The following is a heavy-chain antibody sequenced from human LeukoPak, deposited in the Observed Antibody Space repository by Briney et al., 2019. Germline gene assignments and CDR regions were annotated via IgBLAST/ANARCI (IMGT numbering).Heavy chain of an antibody. D-gene: IGHD3-22*01. CDR1: GGSFSGYY. Sequence: SETLSLTCAVYGGSFSGYYWSWIRQPPGKGLEWIGEINHSGSTNYNPSLKSRVTISVDTSKNQFSLKLSSVTAADTAVHHCARASYDSSGYYWYYYYGMDVWGQGTTVTVSS. CDR3: ARASYDSSGYYWYYYYGMDV. J-gene: IGHJ6*02. CDR2: INHSGST. V-gene: IGHV4-34*01.